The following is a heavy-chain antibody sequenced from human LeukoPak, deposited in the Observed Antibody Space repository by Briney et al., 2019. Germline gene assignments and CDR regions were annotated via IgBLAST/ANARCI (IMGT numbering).Heavy chain of an antibody. CDR2: IKQDGSEK. CDR3: ALRVRGVLQGGFDY. Sequence: SGGPLRLSCAASGFTFSSYWMSWVRQAPGKGLEWVANIKQDGSEKYYVDSVKGRFTISRDNAKNSLYLQMNSLRAEDTAVYYCALRVRGVLQGGFDYWGQGTLVTVSS. D-gene: IGHD3-10*02. J-gene: IGHJ4*02. CDR1: GFTFSSYW. V-gene: IGHV3-7*01.